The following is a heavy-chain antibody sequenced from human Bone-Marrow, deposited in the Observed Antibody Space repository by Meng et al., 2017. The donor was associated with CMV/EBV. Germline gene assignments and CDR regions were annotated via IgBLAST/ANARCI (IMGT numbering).Heavy chain of an antibody. Sequence: SETLSLTCTVSGGSVSSGSYYWSWIRQPPGKGLEWIGHIYYSGSTNYNPSLKSRVTISVDTSKNQFSLELSSVTAADTAVYYCARDPYSRSWGGWFDPWGQGTLVTVSS. CDR2: IYYSGST. V-gene: IGHV4-61*01. CDR1: GGSVSSGSYY. CDR3: ARDPYSRSWGGWFDP. D-gene: IGHD6-13*01. J-gene: IGHJ5*02.